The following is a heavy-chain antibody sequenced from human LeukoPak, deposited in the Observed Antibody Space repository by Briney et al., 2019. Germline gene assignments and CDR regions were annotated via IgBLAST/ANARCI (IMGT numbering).Heavy chain of an antibody. CDR3: AKERDYGPADY. D-gene: IGHD4/OR15-4a*01. Sequence: PGGSLRLSCVASGFSFSNFAMTWVRQAPGKGLEWVSGLSGSGGSTDYADSVKGRFTVSRDNSKNTLFLQMNSLRAEDTAIYYCAKERDYGPADYWGQGTLVTVSS. CDR2: LSGSGGST. V-gene: IGHV3-23*01. J-gene: IGHJ4*02. CDR1: GFSFSNFA.